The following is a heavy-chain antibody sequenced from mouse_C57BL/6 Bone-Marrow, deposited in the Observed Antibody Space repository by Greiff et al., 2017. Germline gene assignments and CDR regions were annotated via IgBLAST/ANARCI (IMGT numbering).Heavy chain of an antibody. CDR3: ASAYYSNYTGGFDY. D-gene: IGHD2-5*01. Sequence: EVNLVESGGGLVQPGESLKLSCESNEYEFPSHDMSWVRKTPEKRLALVAAINSDGGSTYYPDTMERRFIISRDNTKKTLYLQMSSLRSEDTALYYCASAYYSNYTGGFDYWGQGTTLTVSS. CDR1: EYEFPSHD. V-gene: IGHV5-2*01. J-gene: IGHJ2*01. CDR2: INSDGGST.